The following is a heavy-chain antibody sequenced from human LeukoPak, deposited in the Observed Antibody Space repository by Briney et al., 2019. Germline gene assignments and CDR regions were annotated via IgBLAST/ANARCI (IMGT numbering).Heavy chain of an antibody. CDR3: ARVAQHRYYYDTSDYRYYFDF. D-gene: IGHD3-22*01. J-gene: IGHJ4*02. CDR1: GYTFTGYY. Sequence: ASVKVSCKASGYTFTGYYIHWVRQAPGQGLEWMGWVSPNSGGTNYAQKFQGRVTMTTDTSTSTAYMELRSLRSDDTAVYYCARVAQHRYYYDTSDYRYYFDFWGQGTLVTVSS. V-gene: IGHV1-2*02. CDR2: VSPNSGGT.